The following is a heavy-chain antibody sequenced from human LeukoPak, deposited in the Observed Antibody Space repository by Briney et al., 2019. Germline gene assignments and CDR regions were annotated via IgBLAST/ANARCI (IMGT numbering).Heavy chain of an antibody. D-gene: IGHD1-1*01. CDR1: GFTFSNAW. V-gene: IGHV4-30-2*01. CDR2: IYHSGST. Sequence: LSLSCAASGFTFSNAWMSWVRQPPGKGLEWIGYIYHSGSTYYNPSLKSRVTISVDRSKNQFSLKLSSVTAADTAVYYCARDGDDLPRIDPGSQGTLVTVSA. J-gene: IGHJ5*02. CDR3: ARDGDDLPRIDP.